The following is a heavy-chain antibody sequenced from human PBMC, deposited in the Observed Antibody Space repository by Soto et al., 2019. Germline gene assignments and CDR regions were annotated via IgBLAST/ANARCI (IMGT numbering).Heavy chain of an antibody. Sequence: VQLVQSGAEVKKPGASVKVSCKASGYTFSSYSMNWVRQAPGKGLEWVSSISSSSSYIYYADSVKGRFTISRDNAKNSLYLQMNSLRAEDTAVYYCARDYMRLSGLDPWGQGTLVTVSS. CDR2: ISSSSSYI. CDR1: GYTFSSYS. CDR3: ARDYMRLSGLDP. J-gene: IGHJ5*02. V-gene: IGHV3-21*01. D-gene: IGHD3-10*01.